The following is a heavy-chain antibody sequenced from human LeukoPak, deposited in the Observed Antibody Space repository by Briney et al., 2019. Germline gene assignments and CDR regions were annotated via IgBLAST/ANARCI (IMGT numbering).Heavy chain of an antibody. V-gene: IGHV4-34*01. J-gene: IGHJ5*02. Sequence: SETLSLTCAVYGGSFSGYYWSWIRQPPGKGLGWIGEINHSGSTNYNPSLKSRVTISVDTSKNQFSLKLSSVTAADTAVYYCARGPRMLRQWLVRAFGWFDPWGQGTLVTVSP. D-gene: IGHD6-19*01. CDR2: INHSGST. CDR1: GGSFSGYY. CDR3: ARGPRMLRQWLVRAFGWFDP.